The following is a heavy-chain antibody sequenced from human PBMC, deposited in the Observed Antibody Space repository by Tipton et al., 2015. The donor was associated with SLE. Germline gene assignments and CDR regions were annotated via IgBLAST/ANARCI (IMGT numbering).Heavy chain of an antibody. V-gene: IGHV4-61*09. CDR3: ARMGGIRWYFDL. CDR2: KYSGGST. J-gene: IGHJ2*01. D-gene: IGHD3-16*01. CDR1: GGSMSSGSYH. Sequence: TLSLTCTVSGGSMSSGSYHWSWIRQPAGKGLEWIGHKYSGGSTNYNPSLKSRVAISVDVSKNQFSLKLTSVTAADTAIYYCARMGGIRWYFDLWGRGTLVTVSS.